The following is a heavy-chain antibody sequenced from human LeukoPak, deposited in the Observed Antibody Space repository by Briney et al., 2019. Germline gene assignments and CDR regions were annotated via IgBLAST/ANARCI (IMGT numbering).Heavy chain of an antibody. Sequence: PGGSLRLSCAASGFTFSSYWMSWVRQAPGKGLEWVANIKQDGSEKHYVDSVKGRFTISRDNAKNSLYLQMNSLRAEDTAVYYCAREANSGAFDIWGQGTMVTVSS. CDR3: AREANSGAFDI. CDR1: GFTFSSYW. J-gene: IGHJ3*02. V-gene: IGHV3-7*01. CDR2: IKQDGSEK. D-gene: IGHD4-23*01.